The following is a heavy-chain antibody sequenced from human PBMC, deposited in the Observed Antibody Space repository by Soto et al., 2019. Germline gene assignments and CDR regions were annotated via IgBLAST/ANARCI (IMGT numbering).Heavy chain of an antibody. Sequence: QVQLAQSGAEVKKLGSSVKVSCKASGGTFSSYPISWGRQAPGQGLEWLGRIIPILSIANYAQKFQGRVTITADKSTSTAYMELSSLRSEDTAVYYCARSIGYCSGGSCSYFDYWGQGTLVTVSS. CDR3: ARSIGYCSGGSCSYFDY. CDR1: GGTFSSYP. J-gene: IGHJ4*02. V-gene: IGHV1-69*02. CDR2: IIPILSIA. D-gene: IGHD2-15*01.